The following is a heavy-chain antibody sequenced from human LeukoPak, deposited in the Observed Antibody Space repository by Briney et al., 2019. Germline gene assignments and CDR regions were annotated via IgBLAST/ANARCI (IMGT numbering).Heavy chain of an antibody. V-gene: IGHV3-23*01. CDR3: AKAGLKGYSSSWYPADFGY. Sequence: GGSLRLSCAASGFTFSSYAMSWVRQAPGKGLEWVSTISDGGGSTYYAASVKGRFTISRDNSKSTLYLQMNSLRAEDTAVYYCAKAGLKGYSSSWYPADFGYWGQGILVTVSA. CDR2: ISDGGGST. D-gene: IGHD6-13*01. J-gene: IGHJ4*02. CDR1: GFTFSSYA.